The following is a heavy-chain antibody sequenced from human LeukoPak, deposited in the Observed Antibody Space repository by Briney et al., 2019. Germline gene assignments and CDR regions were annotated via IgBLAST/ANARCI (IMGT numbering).Heavy chain of an antibody. CDR2: IYYSGST. CDR1: GGPISSYY. V-gene: IGHV4-59*12. D-gene: IGHD3-10*01. CDR3: ARERIRSSGSYYNSIDY. J-gene: IGHJ4*02. Sequence: SETLSLTCTVSGGPISSYYWSWIRQPPGKGLEWIGYIYYSGSTYYNPSLKSRVTISVDTSKNQFSLKLSSVTAADTAVYYCARERIRSSGSYYNSIDYWGQGTLVTVSS.